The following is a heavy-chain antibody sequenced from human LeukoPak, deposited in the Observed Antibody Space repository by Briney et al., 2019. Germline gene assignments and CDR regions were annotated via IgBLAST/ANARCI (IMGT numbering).Heavy chain of an antibody. CDR3: ARHPRWAYYYMDV. Sequence: GGSLRLSCVASGFIFSNYGVHWVRQAPGKGLEWVAVIVYDGSDKYYADSVKGRFTISRDNSKNTLYLQMNSLRGEDTAVYYCARHPRWAYYYMDVWGKGTTVTVSS. J-gene: IGHJ6*03. D-gene: IGHD4-23*01. V-gene: IGHV3-30*03. CDR1: GFIFSNYG. CDR2: IVYDGSDK.